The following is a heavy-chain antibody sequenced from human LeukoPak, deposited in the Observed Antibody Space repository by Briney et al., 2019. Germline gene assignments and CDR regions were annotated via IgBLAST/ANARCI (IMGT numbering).Heavy chain of an antibody. V-gene: IGHV3-21*01. CDR1: GFTFSSYS. CDR3: ARDCGYCSSTSCYVGYYYYGMDV. Sequence: PGGSLRLSCAASGFTFSSYSMNWVRQAPGKGQEWVSSISSSSSYIYYADSVKGRFTISRDNAKNSLYLQMNSLRAEDTAVYYCARDCGYCSSTSCYVGYYYYGMDVWGQGTTVTVSS. CDR2: ISSSSSYI. J-gene: IGHJ6*02. D-gene: IGHD2-2*03.